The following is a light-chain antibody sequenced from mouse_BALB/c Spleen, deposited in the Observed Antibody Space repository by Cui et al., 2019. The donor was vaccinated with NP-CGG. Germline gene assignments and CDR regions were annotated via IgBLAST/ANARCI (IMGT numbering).Light chain of an antibody. J-gene: IGLJ1*01. CDR3: ALWYSNHWV. CDR2: GTN. V-gene: IGLV1*01. Sequence: QAVVTQESALTTSPGETVTFTCRSSTGAVTTSNYANWVQEKPDHLFTGLIGGTNNRAPGVPARFSGSLIGDKAALTITGAQTEDEATYFCALWYSNHWVFGGGTKLTVL. CDR1: TGAVTTSNY.